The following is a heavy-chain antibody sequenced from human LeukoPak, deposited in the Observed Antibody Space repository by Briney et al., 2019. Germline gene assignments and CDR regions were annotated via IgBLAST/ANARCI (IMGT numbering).Heavy chain of an antibody. CDR3: ARGAPYVSGTYFFDY. J-gene: IGHJ4*02. D-gene: IGHD3-10*01. CDR1: GGSINNYY. V-gene: IGHV4-4*07. CDR2: IYTSGST. Sequence: SETLSLTCSVSGGSINNYYWSWIRQPAGKGLEWIGRIYTSGSTNYNPTLKSRVTMSVDTSKNQLSLKLSSVTAADTAVYFCARGAPYVSGTYFFDYWGQGALVTVSS.